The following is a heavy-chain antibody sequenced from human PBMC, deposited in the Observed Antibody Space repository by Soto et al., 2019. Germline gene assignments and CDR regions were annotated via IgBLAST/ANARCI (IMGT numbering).Heavy chain of an antibody. Sequence: GGSLRLSCAASGFTFSSYSMNWVRQAPGKGLEWVSYISSSSSTIYYADSVKGRFTISRDNAKNSLYLQMNSLRAEDTAVYYCARDRGYCSGGSCHLFDYWGQGTLVTVSS. J-gene: IGHJ4*02. CDR3: ARDRGYCSGGSCHLFDY. CDR1: GFTFSSYS. CDR2: ISSSSSTI. V-gene: IGHV3-48*01. D-gene: IGHD2-15*01.